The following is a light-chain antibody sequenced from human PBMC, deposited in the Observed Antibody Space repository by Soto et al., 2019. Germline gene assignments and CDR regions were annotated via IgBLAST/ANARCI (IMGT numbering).Light chain of an antibody. V-gene: IGKV3-20*01. CDR1: QSVSSSY. CDR2: GAS. CDR3: QQYGSSPPYT. J-gene: IGKJ2*01. Sequence: EIVLTQSPGTLSSSPGERATLSCRASQSVSSSYLAWYQQKPGQAPRLLIYGASSRATGIPDRFSGSGCGTDFSLSISSLEPEDFGVYYCQQYGSSPPYTFGQGTKLEIK.